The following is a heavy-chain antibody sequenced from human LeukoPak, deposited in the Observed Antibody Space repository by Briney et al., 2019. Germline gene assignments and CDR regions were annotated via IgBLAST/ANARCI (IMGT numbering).Heavy chain of an antibody. CDR2: IYYSGST. V-gene: IGHV4-59*01. CDR3: ARDAAAGSYWYFDL. Sequence: PSETLSLTCTVSGGSISSYYWSWIRQPPGKGLEWIGYIYYSGSTNYNPSLKSRVTISVDTSKNQFSLKLSSVTAADTAVYYCARDAAAGSYWYFDLWGRGTLVTVSS. J-gene: IGHJ2*01. D-gene: IGHD6-13*01. CDR1: GGSISSYY.